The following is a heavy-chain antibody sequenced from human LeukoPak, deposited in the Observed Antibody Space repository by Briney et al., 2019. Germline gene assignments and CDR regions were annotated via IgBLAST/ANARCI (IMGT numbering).Heavy chain of an antibody. CDR2: ISGSGGNT. V-gene: IGHV3-23*01. CDR1: GFTFSTYW. Sequence: GGSLRLSCAASGFTFSTYWMHWVRQAPGKGLEWVSFISGSGGNTYYADSVKGRFTISRDNSKKTLYLQMNSLRADDTAVYYCAKDSIVATSPYYFDYWGQGTLVTVSS. J-gene: IGHJ4*02. D-gene: IGHD5-12*01. CDR3: AKDSIVATSPYYFDY.